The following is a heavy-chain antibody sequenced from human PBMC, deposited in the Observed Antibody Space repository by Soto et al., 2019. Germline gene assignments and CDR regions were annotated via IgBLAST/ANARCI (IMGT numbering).Heavy chain of an antibody. J-gene: IGHJ6*02. V-gene: IGHV1-69*01. CDR2: IIPIFGTA. D-gene: IGHD3-10*01. CDR1: GGTFSSYA. CDR3: ARDRLTMVRGVIYAGMDV. Sequence: QVQLVQSGAEVKKPGSSVKVSCKASGGTFSSYAISWVRQAPGQGLEWMGGIIPIFGTANYAQKFQGRVTITADESTSTAYMELSSLRSEDTAVYYCARDRLTMVRGVIYAGMDVWGQGTTVTVSS.